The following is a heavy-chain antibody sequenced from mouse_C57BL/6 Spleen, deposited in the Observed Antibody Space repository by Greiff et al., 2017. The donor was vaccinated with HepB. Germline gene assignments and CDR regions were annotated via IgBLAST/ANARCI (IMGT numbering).Heavy chain of an antibody. CDR1: GYTFTSYW. J-gene: IGHJ3*01. CDR2: IYPSDSET. Sequence: QVQLQQPGAELVRPGSSVKLSCKASGYTFTSYWMDWVKQRPGQGLEWIGNIYPSDSETHYNQKFKDKATLTVDKSSSTAYMQLSSLTSEDSAVYYCAREDGYSPWFAYWGQGTLVTVSA. D-gene: IGHD2-3*01. V-gene: IGHV1-61*01. CDR3: AREDGYSPWFAY.